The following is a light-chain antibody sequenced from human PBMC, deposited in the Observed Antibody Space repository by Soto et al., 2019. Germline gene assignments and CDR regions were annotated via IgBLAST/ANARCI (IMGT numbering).Light chain of an antibody. CDR3: SSYAGRNKGV. Sequence: QSALTQPPSASGSPGQAVTISCTGTSRDVGGYEFVSWYQHHPGKAPKLIIYGVNKRPSGVPDRFSGSRSGNTASLTVSGLQAEDEADYYCSSYAGRNKGVFGGGTKLTVL. CDR1: SRDVGGYEF. V-gene: IGLV2-8*01. CDR2: GVN. J-gene: IGLJ3*02.